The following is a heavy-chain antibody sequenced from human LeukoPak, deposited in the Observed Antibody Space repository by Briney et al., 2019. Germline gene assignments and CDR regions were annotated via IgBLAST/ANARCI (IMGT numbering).Heavy chain of an antibody. J-gene: IGHJ4*02. Sequence: AGGSLRLSCAASGFTFSRYAMSWIRQAPGKGLEWVSAISGSGGNTFYADSVKGRFSISRDNSKNTLYLQMNSLRAEDTAVYYCAKDLTHYYDSSTWSPENDWAQGTLVTVSS. V-gene: IGHV3-23*01. D-gene: IGHD3-22*01. CDR3: AKDLTHYYDSSTWSPEND. CDR1: GFTFSRYA. CDR2: ISGSGGNT.